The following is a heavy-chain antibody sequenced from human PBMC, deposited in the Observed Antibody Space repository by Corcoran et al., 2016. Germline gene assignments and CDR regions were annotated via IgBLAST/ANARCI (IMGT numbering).Heavy chain of an antibody. CDR2: INHSGST. J-gene: IGHJ4*02. CDR1: GGSFSGYY. Sequence: QVQLQQWGAGLLKPSETLSLTCAVYGGSFSGYYWSWIRQPPGKGLEWIGEINHSGSTNYNPSLKSRVTISVDTSKNQFSLKLSSVTAADTAVYYFASDYYDSSGYPSPFDYWGQGTLVTVSS. V-gene: IGHV4-34*01. D-gene: IGHD3-22*01. CDR3: ASDYYDSSGYPSPFDY.